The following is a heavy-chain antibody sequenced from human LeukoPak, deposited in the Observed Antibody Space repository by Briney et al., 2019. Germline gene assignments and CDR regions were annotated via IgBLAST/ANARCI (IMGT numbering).Heavy chain of an antibody. CDR1: GGTFSSYA. J-gene: IGHJ4*02. V-gene: IGHV1-69*05. CDR3: ARDRVAPSDFAVAEL. Sequence: SVKVSCKASGGTFSSYAISWVRQAPGQGLEWMGRIIPIFGTANYAQKFQGRVTITTDESTSTAYMELSSLRSEDTAVYYCARDRVAPSDFAVAELWGQGTLVTVSS. D-gene: IGHD6-19*01. CDR2: IIPIFGTA.